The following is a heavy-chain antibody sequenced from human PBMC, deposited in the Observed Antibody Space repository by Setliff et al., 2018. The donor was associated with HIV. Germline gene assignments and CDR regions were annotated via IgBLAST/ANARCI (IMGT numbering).Heavy chain of an antibody. CDR2: IYHTGST. Sequence: SETLSLTCAVSGGSISSSNWWSWVRQPPGKGLEWIGEIYHTGSTNYNPSLKSRVTISVDKSKNQFSLKLTSVTAADTAVYYCARVAAGTYGKGDWFDPWGQGTQVTVSS. D-gene: IGHD3-10*01. CDR3: ARVAAGTYGKGDWFDP. V-gene: IGHV4-4*02. J-gene: IGHJ5*02. CDR1: GGSISSSNW.